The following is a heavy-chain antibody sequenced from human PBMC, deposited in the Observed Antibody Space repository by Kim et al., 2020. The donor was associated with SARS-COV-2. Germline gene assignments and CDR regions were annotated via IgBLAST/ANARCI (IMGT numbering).Heavy chain of an antibody. CDR2: IQNTGST. J-gene: IGHJ4*02. CDR3: VRDNGNY. D-gene: IGHD2-8*01. V-gene: IGHV3-66*01. Sequence: GGSLRLSCAVSGFTVSGNYMSWVRQAPGKGLEWVSAIQNTGSTYYADSVKGRFTISRDISKNTLYVQMTSLRAEDTAVYYCVRDNGNYWGQGTLVTVSS. CDR1: GFTVSGNY.